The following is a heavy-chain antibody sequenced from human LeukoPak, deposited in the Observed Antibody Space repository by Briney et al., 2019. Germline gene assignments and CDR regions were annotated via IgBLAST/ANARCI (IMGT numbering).Heavy chain of an antibody. V-gene: IGHV3-48*01. CDR2: IAGSSSTI. J-gene: IGHJ4*02. Sequence: GGSLRLSCAASGFTFSTYSMNWVRQAPGKGLEWVSYIAGSSSTIFYTDSVRGRFTISRDNAKNSLYLQMSSLRAEDTALYYCARDGGSPNGLDYWGQGTLVTVSS. D-gene: IGHD2-15*01. CDR1: GFTFSTYS. CDR3: ARDGGSPNGLDY.